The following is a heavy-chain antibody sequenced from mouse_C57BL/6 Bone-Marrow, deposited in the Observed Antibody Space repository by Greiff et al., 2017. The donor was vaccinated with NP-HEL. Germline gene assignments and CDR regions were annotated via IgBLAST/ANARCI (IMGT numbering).Heavy chain of an antibody. V-gene: IGHV5-15*04. Sequence: EVKLEESGGGLVQPGGSLKLSCAASGFTFSDYGMAWVRQAPRKGPEWVAFISNLAYSIYYADTVTGRFTISRETAKTTLYLEMSSLRSENTAMYYCARGVWFAYWGQGTLVTVSA. CDR2: ISNLAYSI. CDR3: ARGVWFAY. CDR1: GFTFSDYG. J-gene: IGHJ3*01.